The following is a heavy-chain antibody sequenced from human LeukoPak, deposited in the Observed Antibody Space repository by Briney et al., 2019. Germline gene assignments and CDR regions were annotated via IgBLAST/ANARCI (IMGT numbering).Heavy chain of an antibody. Sequence: GASVKVSCKASGYTSTNYGISWVRQAPGQGLEWMGWITTYTGNTIYAQKLQGRVTLTTDTSTSTAYMELRSLGSDDTAFYFCARDLDSDNDSAMGYWGQGTLVTVSS. D-gene: IGHD5-12*01. V-gene: IGHV1-18*01. CDR1: GYTSTNYG. CDR2: ITTYTGNT. CDR3: ARDLDSDNDSAMGY. J-gene: IGHJ4*02.